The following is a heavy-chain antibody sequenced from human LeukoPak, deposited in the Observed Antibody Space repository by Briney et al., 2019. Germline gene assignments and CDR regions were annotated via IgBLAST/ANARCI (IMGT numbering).Heavy chain of an antibody. Sequence: GGSLRLSCAASGFTFSSYGMHWARQAPGKGLEWVAVIWYDGSNKYYADSVKGRFTISRDNSKNTLYLQMNSLRAEDTAVYYCARGHSSSWYYYYYYMDVWGKGTTVTVSS. V-gene: IGHV3-33*01. D-gene: IGHD6-13*01. CDR2: IWYDGSNK. CDR1: GFTFSSYG. J-gene: IGHJ6*03. CDR3: ARGHSSSWYYYYYYMDV.